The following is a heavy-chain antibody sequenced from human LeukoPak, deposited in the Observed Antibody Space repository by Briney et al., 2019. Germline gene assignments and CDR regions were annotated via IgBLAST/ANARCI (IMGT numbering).Heavy chain of an antibody. D-gene: IGHD6-19*01. CDR1: GGSISSSSYY. J-gene: IGHJ4*02. CDR2: IYYSGST. V-gene: IGHV4-39*01. Sequence: SVTLSLTCTVSGGSISSSSYYWGWIRQPPGKGLEWIGSIYYSGSTYYNPSLKSRVTISVDTSKNQFSLKLSSVTAADTAVYYCARHCSGCPKPFDYWGQGTLVTVSS. CDR3: ARHCSGCPKPFDY.